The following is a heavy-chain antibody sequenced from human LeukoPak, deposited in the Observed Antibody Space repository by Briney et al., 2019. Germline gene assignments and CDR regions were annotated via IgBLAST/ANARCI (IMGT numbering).Heavy chain of an antibody. CDR2: ISSSGSTI. V-gene: IGHV3-48*03. J-gene: IGHJ4*02. CDR3: AKVGYCSGGSCYREFDY. D-gene: IGHD2-15*01. Sequence: GGSLRLSCAASGFTFSSYEMNWVRQAPGKGLEWVSYISSSGSTIYYADSVKGRFTISRDNSKNTLYLQMNSLRAEDTAVYYCAKVGYCSGGSCYREFDYWGQGTLVTVSS. CDR1: GFTFSSYE.